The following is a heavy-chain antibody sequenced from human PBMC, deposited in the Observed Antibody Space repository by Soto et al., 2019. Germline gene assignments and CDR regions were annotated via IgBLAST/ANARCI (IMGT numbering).Heavy chain of an antibody. CDR1: GGSFSGYY. J-gene: IGHJ4*02. D-gene: IGHD4-17*01. CDR3: AKDLGDYVACADY. V-gene: IGHV4-34*01. Sequence: PSETLSLTCAVYGGSFSGYYWSWIRQPPGKGLEWIGEINHSGSTNYNPSLKSRVTISVDNSKNTLYLQMNSLRAEDTAVYYCAKDLGDYVACADYWGQGTLVTVSS. CDR2: INHSGST.